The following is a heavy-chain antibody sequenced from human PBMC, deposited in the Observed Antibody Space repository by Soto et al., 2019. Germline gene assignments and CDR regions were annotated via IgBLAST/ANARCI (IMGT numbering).Heavy chain of an antibody. CDR3: ARVEDILTGYYYFDY. CDR2: IYYSGST. V-gene: IGHV4-39*01. D-gene: IGHD3-9*01. Sequence: SETLSLTCTVSGGSISSSSYYWGWIRQPPGKGLEWIGSIYYSGSTYYNPSLKSRVTISVDTSKNQFSLKLSSVTAADTAVYYCARVEDILTGYYYFDYWGQGTLVTVSS. CDR1: GGSISSSSYY. J-gene: IGHJ4*02.